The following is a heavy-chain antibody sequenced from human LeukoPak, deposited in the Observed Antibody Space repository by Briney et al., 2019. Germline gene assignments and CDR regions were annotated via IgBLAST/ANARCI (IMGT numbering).Heavy chain of an antibody. J-gene: IGHJ4*02. CDR3: ARDRGSTNWRGGFFDY. D-gene: IGHD1-1*01. CDR1: GFTFSSYE. V-gene: IGHV3-48*03. Sequence: PGGSLRLSCAASGFTFSSYEMNWVRQAPGKGLEWVSYIGSSGRTIYHADSVKGRFTISRDNAKNSLYLQMSSLRAEDTAVYYCARDRGSTNWRGGFFDYWGQGTLVTVSS. CDR2: IGSSGRTI.